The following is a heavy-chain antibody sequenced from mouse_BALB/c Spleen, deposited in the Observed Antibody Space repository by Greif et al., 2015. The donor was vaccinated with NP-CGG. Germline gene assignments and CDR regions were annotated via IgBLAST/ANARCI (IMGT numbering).Heavy chain of an antibody. D-gene: IGHD2-1*01. CDR1: GYSITSDYA. Sequence: DVKLQESGPGLVKPSQSLSLTCTVTGYSITSDYAWNWIRQFPGNKLEWMGYISYSGSTSYNPSLKSRISITRDTSKNQFFLQCNSVTAEDTPTYYCTRFYGNSRYFDVWGTETTVPVSS. J-gene: IGHJ1*03. CDR2: ISYSGST. CDR3: TRFYGNSRYFDV. V-gene: IGHV3-2*02.